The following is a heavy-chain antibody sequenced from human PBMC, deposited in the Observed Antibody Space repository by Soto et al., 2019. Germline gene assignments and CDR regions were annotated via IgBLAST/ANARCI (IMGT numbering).Heavy chain of an antibody. CDR3: AKAAHGYSYGYFCYYCYGMDV. J-gene: IGHJ6*02. CDR2: ISWNSGSI. Sequence: GGSLRLSCAASGFTFDDYAMHWVRQAPGKGLEWVSGISWNSGSIGYADSVKGRFTISRDNAKNSLYLQMNSLRAEDTALYYCAKAAHGYSYGYFCYYCYGMDVWGRGTTVTVSS. CDR1: GFTFDDYA. D-gene: IGHD5-18*01. V-gene: IGHV3-9*01.